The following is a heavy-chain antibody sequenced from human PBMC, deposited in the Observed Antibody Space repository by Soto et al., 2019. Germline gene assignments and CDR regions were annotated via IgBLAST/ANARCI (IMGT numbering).Heavy chain of an antibody. CDR2: ISGSGGST. V-gene: IGHV3-23*01. CDR1: GFTFSSYA. D-gene: IGHD3-16*01. CDR3: AKESHYDYVWGSPDYFDY. Sequence: GGSLRLSCAASGFTFSSYAMSWVRQAPGKGLEWVSAISGSGGSTYYADSVKGRFTISRDNSKNTLYLQMNSLRAEDTAVYYCAKESHYDYVWGSPDYFDYRGKGTLVTVSS. J-gene: IGHJ4*02.